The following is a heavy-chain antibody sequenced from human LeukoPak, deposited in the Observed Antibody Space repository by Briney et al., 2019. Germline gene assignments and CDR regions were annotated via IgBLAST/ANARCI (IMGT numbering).Heavy chain of an antibody. J-gene: IGHJ6*02. CDR2: NYYSGST. CDR1: GAFISSSSYY. D-gene: IGHD3-9*01. CDR3: ARTRAYFDYLLRSYSFYYGMDV. Sequence: KPSETLSLTCTVSGAFISSSSYYWGWIRQPPGKGLGWIGSNYYSGSTYYNPSLKSRVTISVDTSTNQFSLKLSSVTAADTAVYYCARTRAYFDYLLRSYSFYYGMDVWGQGTTVTVSS. V-gene: IGHV4-39*07.